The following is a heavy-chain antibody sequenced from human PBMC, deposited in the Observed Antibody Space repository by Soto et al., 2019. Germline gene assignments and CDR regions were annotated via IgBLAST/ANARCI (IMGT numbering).Heavy chain of an antibody. CDR3: AKGAVYCSSTSCYRGFFDY. CDR2: ISGSGGST. V-gene: IGHV3-23*01. D-gene: IGHD2-2*01. J-gene: IGHJ4*02. Sequence: PGGSLRLSCAASGFTFSSYAMSWVRQAPGKGLEWVSAISGSGGSTYYADSVKGRFTTSRDNSKNTLYLQMNSLRAEDTAVYYCAKGAVYCSSTSCYRGFFDYWGQGTLVTVSS. CDR1: GFTFSSYA.